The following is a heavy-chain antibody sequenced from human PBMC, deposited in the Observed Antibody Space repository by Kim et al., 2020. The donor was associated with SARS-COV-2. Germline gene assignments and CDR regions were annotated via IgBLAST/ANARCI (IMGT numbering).Heavy chain of an antibody. D-gene: IGHD3-3*01. Sequence: GGSLRLSCAASGFTFSSYSMNWVRQAPGKGLEWVSYISSSSSTIYYADSVKGRFTISRDNAKNSLYLQMNSLRDEDTAVYYCARPSYYDFWSGYYRVALLKQGYYYGMDVWGQGTTVTVSS. CDR3: ARPSYYDFWSGYYRVALLKQGYYYGMDV. CDR1: GFTFSSYS. V-gene: IGHV3-48*02. J-gene: IGHJ6*02. CDR2: ISSSSSTI.